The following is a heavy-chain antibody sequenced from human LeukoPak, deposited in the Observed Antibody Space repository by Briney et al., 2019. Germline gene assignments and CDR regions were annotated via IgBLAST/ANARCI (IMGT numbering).Heavy chain of an antibody. CDR1: EFSFSTFA. CDR2: MVGGGDA. Sequence: GGSLRLSCAGSEFSFSTFAMTWVRQPPGKGLEWVSGMVGGGDAYYADFVKGRFTISRDNSKNTVYLQMNSLRVEDTAIYYCAKDLPYNDGRWEFDPWGQGNLGTVSS. J-gene: IGHJ5*02. D-gene: IGHD5-24*01. CDR3: AKDLPYNDGRWEFDP. V-gene: IGHV3-23*01.